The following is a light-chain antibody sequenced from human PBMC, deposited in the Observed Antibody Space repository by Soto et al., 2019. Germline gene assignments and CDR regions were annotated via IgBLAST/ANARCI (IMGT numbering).Light chain of an antibody. J-gene: IGKJ4*01. V-gene: IGKV1-39*01. CDR1: QSISSY. Sequence: QVTQSPSTLSASVGDIVTITCRASQSISSYLNWYQQKPGKAPKLLIYAASSLQSGVPSRFSGSGSGTDFTLTISSLQPEDFATYYCQQSYSTPLTFGGGTKVDIK. CDR3: QQSYSTPLT. CDR2: AAS.